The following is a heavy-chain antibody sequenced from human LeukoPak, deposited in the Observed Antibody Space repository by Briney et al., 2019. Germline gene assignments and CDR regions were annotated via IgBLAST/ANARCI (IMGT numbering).Heavy chain of an antibody. CDR3: AGDEGWTFDI. V-gene: IGHV3-7*01. D-gene: IGHD5-24*01. Sequence: GGSLRLSCAASGFIFSTHWMSWFRQAPGKGLEWVALIKQDGSVIHYVDSVKGRFTISRDNAKNSLSLQMNSLRADDTAVYYCAGDEGWTFDIWGQGTKVTVSS. J-gene: IGHJ3*02. CDR1: GFIFSTHW. CDR2: IKQDGSVI.